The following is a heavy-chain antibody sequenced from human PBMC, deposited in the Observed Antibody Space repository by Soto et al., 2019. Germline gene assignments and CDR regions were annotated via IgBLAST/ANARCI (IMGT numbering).Heavy chain of an antibody. J-gene: IGHJ4*02. CDR3: ASSYGDYVNY. CDR1: GGSITSSGSA. Sequence: SETLSLTCNASGGSITSSGSAWGWIRQSPGKGLEWIGTIDYSGNIYYIPSLKSRITISVDTYKNQISLKLSSVTAADAAVYYCASSYGDYVNYWGQGTLVTVS. V-gene: IGHV4-39*01. CDR2: IDYSGNI. D-gene: IGHD4-17*01.